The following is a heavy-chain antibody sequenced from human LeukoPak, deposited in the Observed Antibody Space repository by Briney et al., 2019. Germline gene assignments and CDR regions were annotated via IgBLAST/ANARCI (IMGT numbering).Heavy chain of an antibody. CDR3: ARVITGTLSSWFDP. V-gene: IGHV4-59*01. D-gene: IGHD1-20*01. CDR2: IYYNGST. J-gene: IGHJ5*02. Sequence: PSETLSLTCTVSGGSISSYYWSWIRQPPGKGLEWIGYIYYNGSTNYNPSLKSRVTTSVDTSKNQFSLKLSSVTAADTAVYYCARVITGTLSSWFDPWGQGTLVTVSS. CDR1: GGSISSYY.